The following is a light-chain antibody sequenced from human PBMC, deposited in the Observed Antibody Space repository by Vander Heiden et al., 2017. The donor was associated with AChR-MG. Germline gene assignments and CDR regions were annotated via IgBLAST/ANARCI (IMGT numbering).Light chain of an antibody. Sequence: QLVLTQSPSASASLGASVNLTCILSSGHTTYSIAWHPMQPEKGPRYLMKVKSDGSHTKADGTPDRFSGSSSGAERYLTISSLQADDEGQYFCQTWSTAIQVFGGGTKLTVL. J-gene: IGLJ3*02. CDR1: SGHTTYS. V-gene: IGLV4-69*01. CDR2: VKSDGSH. CDR3: QTWSTAIQV.